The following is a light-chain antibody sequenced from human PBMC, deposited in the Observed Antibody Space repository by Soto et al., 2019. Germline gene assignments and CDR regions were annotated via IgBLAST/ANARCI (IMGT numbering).Light chain of an antibody. CDR3: QHYISFPWT. V-gene: IGKV1-5*01. CDR2: DAS. Sequence: DIQMAQSPSTLSASVGDRVTITCRASQNIFTWLAWYQHRPGKAPKLLIYDASILESGVPSRFSGSGSGTEFTLTISRLQPDDVATYYCQHYISFPWTFGQGTKVDIK. J-gene: IGKJ1*01. CDR1: QNIFTW.